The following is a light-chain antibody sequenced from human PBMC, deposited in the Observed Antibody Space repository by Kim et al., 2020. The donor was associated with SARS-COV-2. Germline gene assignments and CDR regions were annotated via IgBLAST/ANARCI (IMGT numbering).Light chain of an antibody. J-gene: IGKJ1*01. CDR2: WAS. Sequence: DIVMTQSPDSLAVSLGERATINCKSSQSVLYSSNNKNYLAWYQQKPGQPPKLLIYWASTRESGVPDRFSGSGSGTDFTLTISSLQAEDVAVYYCQQYYSTPPTFGQGPRWISN. V-gene: IGKV4-1*01. CDR3: QQYYSTPPT. CDR1: QSVLYSSNNKNY.